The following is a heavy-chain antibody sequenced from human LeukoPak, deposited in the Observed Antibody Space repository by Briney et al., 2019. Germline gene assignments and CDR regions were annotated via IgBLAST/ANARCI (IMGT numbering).Heavy chain of an antibody. CDR1: GYTFSSYS. D-gene: IGHD3-22*01. Sequence: GGSMRLACAASGYTFSSYSINWVRQAPGKGLEWVSSISVRSSYIYYADSVRGRFRISRDDARDSLYLQMNSLRAEDTAVYCCVRLRRNSDTTGFYYYYDFWGQGTLVTVSS. CDR2: ISVRSSYI. J-gene: IGHJ4*02. V-gene: IGHV3-21*01. CDR3: VRLRRNSDTTGFYYYYDF.